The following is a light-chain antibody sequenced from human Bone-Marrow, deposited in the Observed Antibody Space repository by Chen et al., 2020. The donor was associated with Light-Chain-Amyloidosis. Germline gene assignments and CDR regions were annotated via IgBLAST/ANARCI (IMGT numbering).Light chain of an antibody. Sequence: QSVLTQPPSASGTPGQRVTISCSGSSSNIASNYVYWYQQFPGTAPKLLIYRNNQRPSGGPGRFSGPKSGTSASLAISGVRSEDEADYYCAAGDGSLSGPVFGGGTKLTVL. CDR2: RNN. V-gene: IGLV1-47*01. CDR1: SSNIASNY. J-gene: IGLJ2*01. CDR3: AAGDGSLSGPV.